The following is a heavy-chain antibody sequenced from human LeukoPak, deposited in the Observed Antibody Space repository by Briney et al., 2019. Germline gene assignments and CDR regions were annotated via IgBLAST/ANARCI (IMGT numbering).Heavy chain of an antibody. V-gene: IGHV1-2*02. CDR2: INPNSGGT. CDR3: ARGLWFGELSIS. D-gene: IGHD3-10*01. Sequence: ASVKVSCKASGYTFISYYMHWVRQAPGQGLEWMGWINPNSGGTNYAQKFQGRVTMTRDTSISTAYMELSRLRSDDTAVYYCARGLWFGELSISWGQGTLVTVSS. J-gene: IGHJ5*02. CDR1: GYTFISYY.